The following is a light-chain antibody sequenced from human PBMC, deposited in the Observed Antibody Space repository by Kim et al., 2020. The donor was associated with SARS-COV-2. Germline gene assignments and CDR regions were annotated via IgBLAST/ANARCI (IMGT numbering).Light chain of an antibody. Sequence: LSASAGDSVTIACRASQSIRSWFAWYQQKPGKAPKLLIHEASILEDGVPSRFSGSGYATDFTLTISGLQPDDSATYYCQQYDSLSSFGQGTKLEI. CDR1: QSIRSW. CDR2: EAS. CDR3: QQYDSLSS. J-gene: IGKJ2*01. V-gene: IGKV1-5*01.